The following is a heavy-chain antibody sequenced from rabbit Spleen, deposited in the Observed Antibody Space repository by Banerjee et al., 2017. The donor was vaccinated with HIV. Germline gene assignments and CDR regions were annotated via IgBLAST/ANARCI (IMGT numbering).Heavy chain of an antibody. J-gene: IGHJ6*01. CDR2: IDSGSSGFT. CDR1: GVSFSFNSY. CDR3: ARDSGSSFSSYGMDL. Sequence: QSLEESGGDLVKPGASLTLTCTASGVSFSFNSYMCWVRQAPGKGLEWIACIDSGSSGFTYFASLAKGRFTISKTSSTTVTLQMTSLTAADTATYFCARDSGSSFSSYGMDLWGPGTLVTVS. V-gene: IGHV1S40*01. D-gene: IGHD8-1*01.